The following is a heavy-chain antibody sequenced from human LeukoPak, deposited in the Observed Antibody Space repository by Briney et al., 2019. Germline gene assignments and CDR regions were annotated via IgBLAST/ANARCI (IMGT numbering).Heavy chain of an antibody. J-gene: IGHJ5*02. CDR2: TNHSGST. D-gene: IGHD6-19*01. V-gene: IGHV4-34*01. CDR3: ARAGGWYNWFDP. CDR1: GGSFSGYY. Sequence: SETLSLTCAVYGGSFSGYYWSWIRQPPGKGLEWIGETNHSGSTNYNPSLKSRVTISVDTSKNRFSLKLSSVTAADTAVYYCARAGGWYNWFDPWGQGTLVTVSS.